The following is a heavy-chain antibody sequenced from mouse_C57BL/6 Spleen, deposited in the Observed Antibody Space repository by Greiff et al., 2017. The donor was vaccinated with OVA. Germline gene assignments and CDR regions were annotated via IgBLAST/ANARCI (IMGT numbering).Heavy chain of an antibody. CDR1: GFTFSSYA. J-gene: IGHJ3*01. D-gene: IGHD1-1*01. Sequence: EVQGVESGGGLVKPGGSLKLSCEASGFTFSSYAMSWVRQTPEKRLEWVATISDGGSYTSYPDNVKGRFTISRDTAKNNLYLQMRHLKSEDTAMYYCARGNYGSSYVGFAYWGQGTLVTVSA. CDR2: ISDGGSYT. CDR3: ARGNYGSSYVGFAY. V-gene: IGHV5-4*01.